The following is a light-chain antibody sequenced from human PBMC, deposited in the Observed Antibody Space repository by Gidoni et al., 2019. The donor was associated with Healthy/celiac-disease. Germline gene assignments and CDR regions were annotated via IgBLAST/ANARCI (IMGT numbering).Light chain of an antibody. CDR3: QQYNNWPPVS. Sequence: EIVLTQSPAPLSVSPGERATLSCRASPSVSSNLAWSQQKPGQAPRPLIDGASTRATGIPARFSGSGSGTEFTLTISSLQSEDFAVYYCQQYNNWPPVSFGQGTKLEIK. V-gene: IGKV3-15*01. CDR1: PSVSSN. J-gene: IGKJ2*03. CDR2: GAS.